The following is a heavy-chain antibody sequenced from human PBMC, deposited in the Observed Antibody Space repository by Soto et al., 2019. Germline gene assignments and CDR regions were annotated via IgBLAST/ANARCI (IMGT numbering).Heavy chain of an antibody. J-gene: IGHJ4*02. CDR1: GGSISSDY. CDR3: ARGRSGDFWNGYYNYYFDS. V-gene: IGHV4-59*01. CDR2: VYNSGSV. D-gene: IGHD3-3*01. Sequence: PSETLSLTCSVSGGSISSDYWSWFRQPPGRRLEWVGYVYNSGSVNSNPSLSSRVTISVDTSKKEISLKLRSVTAADTAVYYCARGRSGDFWNGYYNYYFDSWGQGILVTVSS.